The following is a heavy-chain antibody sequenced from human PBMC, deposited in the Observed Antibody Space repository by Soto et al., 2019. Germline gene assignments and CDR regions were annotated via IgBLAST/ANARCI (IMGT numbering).Heavy chain of an antibody. CDR2: ISWDGGST. CDR3: TKDSVEWLGYFQH. Sequence: GGSLRLSCAASGFTFDDYTMHWVRQAPGKGLEWVSLISWDGGSTYYADSVKGRFTISRDNSKNSLYLQMNSLRTEDTALYYCTKDSVEWLGYFQHWGQGTLVTVSS. D-gene: IGHD6-19*01. CDR1: GFTFDDYT. J-gene: IGHJ1*01. V-gene: IGHV3-43*01.